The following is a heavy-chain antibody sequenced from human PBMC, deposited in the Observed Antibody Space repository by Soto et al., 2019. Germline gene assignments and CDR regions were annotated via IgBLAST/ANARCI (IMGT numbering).Heavy chain of an antibody. D-gene: IGHD3-10*01. V-gene: IGHV3-23*01. J-gene: IGHJ4*02. Sequence: EVQLLESGGGSVQPGGSLRLSCAASGFNFNNYAMSWVRQAPGKGLEWVSVISGNGDIIYSADSVKGRFTNSRDNSRNPLNLPMTSPGTHVSAPYYCAKVPRRVIQGSGDAVYVEDDWGQGTQVTVSA. CDR2: ISGNGDII. CDR1: GFNFNNYA. CDR3: AKVPRRVIQGSGDAVYVEDD.